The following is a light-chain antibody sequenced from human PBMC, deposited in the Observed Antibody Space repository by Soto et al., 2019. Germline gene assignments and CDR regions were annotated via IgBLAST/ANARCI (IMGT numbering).Light chain of an antibody. V-gene: IGKV3-11*01. CDR1: QSVSSY. CDR2: DAS. CDR3: QQRSNWRFT. Sequence: EIVLTQSPATLFLSPGERATLSCRASQSVSSYLAWYQQKPGQAPRLLIYDASNRATGIPARFSGSGSGTDFTLTIRSLEPEDFAVYYCQQRSNWRFTFGPGTKVDIK. J-gene: IGKJ3*01.